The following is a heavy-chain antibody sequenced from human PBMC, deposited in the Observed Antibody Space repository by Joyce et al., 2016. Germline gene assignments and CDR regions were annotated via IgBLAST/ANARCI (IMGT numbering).Heavy chain of an antibody. V-gene: IGHV1-8*01. J-gene: IGHJ5*02. CDR3: ARERNFGDLSFDP. D-gene: IGHD4-17*01. CDR1: GYTVTSYD. CDR2: MKPNSGNT. Sequence: QVQLVQPGAEVTKPGASVKVSCKASGYTVTSYDINWVQQATGQGLEWMAWMKPNSGNTGYAQKFQGRVTMTWNTSISTAYMEVSSLRSEDTAIYYCARERNFGDLSFDPWGQGTLVTVSS.